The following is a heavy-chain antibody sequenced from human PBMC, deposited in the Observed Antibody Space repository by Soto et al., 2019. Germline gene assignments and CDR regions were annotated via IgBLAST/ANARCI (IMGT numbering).Heavy chain of an antibody. V-gene: IGHV4-4*07. CDR2: VQMSGTT. D-gene: IGHD1-1*01. CDR3: AKDRSTMRWFDP. CDR1: GASVRSYH. J-gene: IGHJ5*02. Sequence: SETLSLTCAVSGASVRSYHWSWIRQAAGKGLEWIGRVQMSGTTNYNPSLKTRVTMSLDTSRNEVSLTMTSVTAADPAVYFCAKDRSTMRWFDPWGQGILVTVSS.